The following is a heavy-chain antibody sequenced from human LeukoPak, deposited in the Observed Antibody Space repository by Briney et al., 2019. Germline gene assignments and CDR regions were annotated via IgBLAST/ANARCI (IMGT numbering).Heavy chain of an antibody. J-gene: IGHJ3*02. CDR2: IRYDGSNK. D-gene: IGHD3-16*01. Sequence: GGSLRLSCAASGFTFSSYGMHWVRQAPGKGLEWVAFIRYDGSNKYYADSVKGRFTISRDNSKNTLYLQMNSLRAEDTAVYYCAKSNGYVLDAFDIWGQGTMVTVSS. CDR1: GFTFSSYG. CDR3: AKSNGYVLDAFDI. V-gene: IGHV3-30*02.